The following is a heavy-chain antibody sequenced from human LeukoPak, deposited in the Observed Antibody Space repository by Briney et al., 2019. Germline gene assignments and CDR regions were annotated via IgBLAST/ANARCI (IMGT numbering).Heavy chain of an antibody. Sequence: GESLKISCKASGYSFSSYWIAWVRQIPGRGLEWMGIINPADSDTRYSLSIQGQVTISADRSISTAYLQWSSLKASDTAIYYCARGEGGYNYAFWGQGTLVSVSS. CDR3: ARGEGGYNYAF. CDR2: INPADSDT. D-gene: IGHD5-24*01. J-gene: IGHJ4*02. V-gene: IGHV5-51*01. CDR1: GYSFSSYW.